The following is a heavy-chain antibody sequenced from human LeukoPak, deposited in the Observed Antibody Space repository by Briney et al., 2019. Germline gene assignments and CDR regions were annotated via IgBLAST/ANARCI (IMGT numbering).Heavy chain of an antibody. V-gene: IGHV4-59*11. CDR2: IYYSGST. CDR1: GGSISSHY. J-gene: IGHJ6*03. Sequence: SETLSLTCTVSGGSISSHYRSWIRQPPGKGLEWIGYIYYSGSTNYNPSLKSRVTISVDTSKNQLSLKLSSVTAADTAVYYCARGRITMVRGVLPRYYMDVWGKGTTVTVSS. CDR3: ARGRITMVRGVLPRYYMDV. D-gene: IGHD3-10*01.